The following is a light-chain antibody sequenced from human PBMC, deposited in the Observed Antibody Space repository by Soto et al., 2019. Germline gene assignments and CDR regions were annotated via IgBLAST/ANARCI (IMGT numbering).Light chain of an antibody. J-gene: IGKJ1*01. CDR3: QQYNSYWP. V-gene: IGKV1-5*01. CDR1: QSISSS. CDR2: DAS. Sequence: DIQMTQSPSTLSASVGDRVTITCRASQSISSSLAWYQQRPGKAPKLLIYDASSLESGVPSRFSGSGSGTEFTLTINSLQPDDFATYYCQQYNSYWPFGQGTKVDI.